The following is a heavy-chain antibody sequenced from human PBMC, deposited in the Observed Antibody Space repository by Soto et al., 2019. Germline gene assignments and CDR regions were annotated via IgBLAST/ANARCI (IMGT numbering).Heavy chain of an antibody. CDR3: ARTGGDYLPATDYYGMDV. CDR1: GGTFSSYA. V-gene: IGHV1-69*13. CDR2: IIPIFGTA. Sequence: SVKVSCKTSGGTFSSYAISWVRQAPGQGLEWMGGIIPIFGTANYAQKFQGRVTITADESTSTAYMELSSLRSEDTAVYYCARTGGDYLPATDYYGMDVWGQGTTVTVS. D-gene: IGHD4-17*01. J-gene: IGHJ6*02.